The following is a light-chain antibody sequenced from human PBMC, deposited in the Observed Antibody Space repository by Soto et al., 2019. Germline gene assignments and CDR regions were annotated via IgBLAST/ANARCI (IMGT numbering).Light chain of an antibody. V-gene: IGLV2-23*01. J-gene: IGLJ2*01. CDR1: SSDVGSYNL. CDR3: CSYARSSPVV. Sequence: QSALTQPASVSGSPGQSITISCTGTSSDVGSYNLVSWYQQHPGKAPKLMIYEGSKRPSGVSNRFSGSKSGNTASLTISGLQAEDEADYYFCSYARSSPVVFGGGTKVTVL. CDR2: EGS.